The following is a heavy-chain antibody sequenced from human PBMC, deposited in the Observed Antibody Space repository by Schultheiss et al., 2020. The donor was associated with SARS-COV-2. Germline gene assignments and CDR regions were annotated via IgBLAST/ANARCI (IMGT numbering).Heavy chain of an antibody. CDR1: GFTFSSYW. Sequence: GGSLRLSCAASGFTFSSYWMSWVRQAPGKGLEWVANIKQDGSEKYYVDSVKGRFTISRDNAKNSLYLQMNSLRAEDTAVYYCARDGASGAARHFDYWGQGTLVTVSS. V-gene: IGHV3-7*01. CDR2: IKQDGSEK. D-gene: IGHD6-6*01. J-gene: IGHJ4*02. CDR3: ARDGASGAARHFDY.